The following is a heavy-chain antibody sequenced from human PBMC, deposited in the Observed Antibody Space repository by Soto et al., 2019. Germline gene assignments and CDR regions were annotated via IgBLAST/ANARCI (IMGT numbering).Heavy chain of an antibody. CDR3: ARVSGDPYWDYYGMDV. CDR1: GGSFSGYY. V-gene: IGHV4-34*01. D-gene: IGHD4-17*01. J-gene: IGHJ6*02. Sequence: QVQLQQWGAGLLKPSETLSLTCAVYGGSFSGYYWSWIRQPPGKGLEWIGEINHSGSTNYNPSLKSRVTISVDTSTNQFSLQLSSVTAADTAVYYCARVSGDPYWDYYGMDVWGQGTTVTVSS. CDR2: INHSGST.